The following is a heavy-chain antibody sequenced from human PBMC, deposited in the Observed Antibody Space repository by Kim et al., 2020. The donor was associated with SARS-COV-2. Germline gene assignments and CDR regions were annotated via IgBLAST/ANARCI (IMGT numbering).Heavy chain of an antibody. V-gene: IGHV3-23*01. CDR3: ARRGGNDGGWGAFAV. CDR1: GFTFTTYA. CDR2: IGGSGIEI. D-gene: IGHD6-19*01. J-gene: IGHJ3*01. Sequence: GGSLRLSCAVSGFTFTTYAMNWVRQAPGKGLEWVSTIGGSGIEIFYADSVKGRFTISRDTSKNTVYLQLNSLRADDTALYFCARRGGNDGGWGAFAVWGQGSMVTVSS.